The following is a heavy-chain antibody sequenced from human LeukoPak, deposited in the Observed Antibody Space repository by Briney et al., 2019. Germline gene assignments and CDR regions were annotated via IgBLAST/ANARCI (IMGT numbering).Heavy chain of an antibody. CDR1: GFTFFTHP. CDR3: ARGSGYSYGP. J-gene: IGHJ5*02. Sequence: GGSLRLSCVASGFTFFTHPMNWVRQAPGKGLEWVSYISISGSTMYYADSVRGRFTISRDNAKNSLYLQMNSLRAEDTAVYYCARGSGYSYGPWGQGTLVTVSS. D-gene: IGHD5-18*01. CDR2: ISISGSTM. V-gene: IGHV3-48*04.